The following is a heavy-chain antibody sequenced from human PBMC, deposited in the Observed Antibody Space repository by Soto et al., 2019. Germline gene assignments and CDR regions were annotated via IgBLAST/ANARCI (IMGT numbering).Heavy chain of an antibody. J-gene: IGHJ4*01. CDR1: GFTFSSYG. CDR2: ISYDGSNK. V-gene: IGHV3-30*18. Sequence: PGGSLRLSCAASGFTFSSYGMHWVRQAPGKGLEWVAVISYDGSNKYYADSVKGRFTISRDNSKNTLYLQMNSLRAEDTAVYYCAKPASPGGSGSRNYFDYWGQ. D-gene: IGHD3-10*01. CDR3: AKPASPGGSGSRNYFDY.